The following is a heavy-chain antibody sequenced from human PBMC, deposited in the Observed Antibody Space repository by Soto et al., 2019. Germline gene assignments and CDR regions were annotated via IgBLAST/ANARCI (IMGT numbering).Heavy chain of an antibody. CDR1: GGSISSYY. CDR3: ARDNGRENYYDSSGYWYYFDY. D-gene: IGHD3-22*01. V-gene: IGHV4-59*01. CDR2: IYYSGST. J-gene: IGHJ4*02. Sequence: SETLSLTCTVSGGSISSYYWSWIRQPPGKGLEWIGYIYYSGSTNYNPFLKSRVTISVDTSKNQFSLKLSSVTAADTAVYYCARDNGRENYYDSSGYWYYFDYWGQGTLVTVSS.